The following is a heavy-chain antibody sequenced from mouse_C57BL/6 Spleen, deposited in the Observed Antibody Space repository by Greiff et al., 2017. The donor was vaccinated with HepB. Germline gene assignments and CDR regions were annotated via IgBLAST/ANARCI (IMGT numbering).Heavy chain of an antibody. D-gene: IGHD1-1*01. CDR2: ISYDGSN. CDR1: GYSITSGYY. V-gene: IGHV3-6*01. J-gene: IGHJ1*03. Sequence: ESGPGLVKPSQSLSLTCSVTGYSITSGYYWNWIRQFPGNKLEWMGYISYDGSNNYNPSLKNRISITRDTSKNQFFLKLNSVTTEDTATYYCARIDYYGSSWYFDVWGTRTTVTVSS. CDR3: ARIDYYGSSWYFDV.